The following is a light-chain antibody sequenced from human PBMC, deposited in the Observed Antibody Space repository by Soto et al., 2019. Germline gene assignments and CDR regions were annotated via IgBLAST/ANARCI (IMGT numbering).Light chain of an antibody. Sequence: EIVLTQSPGTLSLSPGERATLSXXXXQSVSTGYLAWYQQKPGLAPRLLLYVASSRATGIPDRFSGSGSCTDFTLTISRLEPEDNAVYYCQQYGSSPMYTFGQGTKLEIK. J-gene: IGKJ2*01. CDR1: QSVSTGY. CDR3: QQYGSSPMYT. V-gene: IGKV3-20*01. CDR2: VAS.